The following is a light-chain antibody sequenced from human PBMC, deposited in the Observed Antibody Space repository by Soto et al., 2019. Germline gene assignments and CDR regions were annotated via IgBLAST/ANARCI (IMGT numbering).Light chain of an antibody. CDR1: SSDVGGYNY. Sequence: QSVLTQPASVSGSPGQSIAISCTGTSSDVGGYNYVSWYQQHPGKAPKLMIFDVSNRPSGVSNRFSGSKSGNTASLTISGLQAEDEAAYYCSSYTSSGTLYVFVTGTKVTVL. CDR3: SSYTSSGTLYV. J-gene: IGLJ1*01. V-gene: IGLV2-14*01. CDR2: DVS.